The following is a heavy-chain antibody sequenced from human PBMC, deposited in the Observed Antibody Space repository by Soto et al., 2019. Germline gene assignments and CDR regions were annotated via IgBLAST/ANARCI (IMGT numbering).Heavy chain of an antibody. V-gene: IGHV3-30*04. CDR1: GFTLRNFA. CDR2: ISQNESDK. J-gene: IGHJ4*02. Sequence: QVQLVESGGGVVQPGRSLRLSCAVSGFTLRNFAMHWVRQAPGKGLEWVAIISQNESDKPSPDSVKGRFTISRDSYTNTLYLQMNSLRPEDTAVYYCAREDSVAVAVLDYWGQGALVTVS. D-gene: IGHD6-19*01. CDR3: AREDSVAVAVLDY.